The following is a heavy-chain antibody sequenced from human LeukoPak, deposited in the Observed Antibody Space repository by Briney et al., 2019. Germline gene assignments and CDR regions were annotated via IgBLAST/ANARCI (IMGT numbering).Heavy chain of an antibody. CDR2: VYYSGST. V-gene: IGHV4-59*02. J-gene: IGHJ4*02. Sequence: SETLSLTCVVSGGSVSGYYWGWIRQPPGRGLEWIGFVYYSGSTNYNPSFKSRITISVDTSRNQFSLQLSSVTAADTAVYYCARIHRYCSGGACYVLDNWGQGTLVAVSS. CDR1: GGSVSGYY. D-gene: IGHD2-15*01. CDR3: ARIHRYCSGGACYVLDN.